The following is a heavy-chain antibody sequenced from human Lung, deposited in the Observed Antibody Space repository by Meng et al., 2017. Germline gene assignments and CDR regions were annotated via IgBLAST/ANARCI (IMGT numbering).Heavy chain of an antibody. J-gene: IGHJ4*02. D-gene: IGHD4-11*01. CDR1: GGSFSDYY. CDR2: INHSGST. CDR3: ARGPTTMAHDFDY. V-gene: IGHV4-34*01. Sequence: QVQLQQWGSGLLKPPATLSLTCVASGGSFSDYYWSWIRQPPGKGLEWIGEINHSGSTNYNPSLESRATISVDTSQNNLSLKLSSVTAADSAVYYCARGPTTMAHDFDYWGQGTLVTVSS.